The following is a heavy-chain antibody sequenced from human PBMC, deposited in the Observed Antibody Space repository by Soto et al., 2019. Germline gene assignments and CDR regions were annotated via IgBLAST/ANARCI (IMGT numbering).Heavy chain of an antibody. D-gene: IGHD1-26*01. J-gene: IGHJ5*02. V-gene: IGHV1-2*02. CDR3: AREMGVIGAPGYTWFEP. Sequence: VQLVQSGAEVRKPGASVKVSCKASGYTFSDYYVHWVREAPGQGLEWMGWINPSSGGTIYTQRFQGRVTMTRDTSINTVYMELSRLTSDDTAVYYCAREMGVIGAPGYTWFEPWGQGALVTVSS. CDR1: GYTFSDYY. CDR2: INPSSGGT.